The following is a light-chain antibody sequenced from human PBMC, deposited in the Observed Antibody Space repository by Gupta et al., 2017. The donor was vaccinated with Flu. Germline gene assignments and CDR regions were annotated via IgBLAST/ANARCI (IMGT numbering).Light chain of an antibody. J-gene: IGLJ1*01. Sequence: SALTQPASVSGSPGQAITISCSGTRSDLGVYHYVSWYQHSPGEAPRLMIFDVGVRPSGVSNRFSGSISGNTASLTISRLQAEDEGDYYCISYSSSSSFVFGSGTKVTVL. CDR2: DVG. V-gene: IGLV2-14*01. CDR1: RSDLGVYHY. CDR3: ISYSSSSSFV.